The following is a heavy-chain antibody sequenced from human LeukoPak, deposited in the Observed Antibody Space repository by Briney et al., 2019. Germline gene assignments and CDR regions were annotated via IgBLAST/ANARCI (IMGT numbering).Heavy chain of an antibody. Sequence: GGSLRLSCAASRFTFSSYWMSWVRQAPGKGLEWVANIKQDGSEKYYVDSVKGRFTISRDNAKNSLYLQMNSLRAEDTAVYYCARDLGLPTSYYDFWSGYYTISSGLDPWGQGTLVTVSS. J-gene: IGHJ5*02. V-gene: IGHV3-7*01. CDR2: IKQDGSEK. CDR1: RFTFSSYW. D-gene: IGHD3-3*01. CDR3: ARDLGLPTSYYDFWSGYYTISSGLDP.